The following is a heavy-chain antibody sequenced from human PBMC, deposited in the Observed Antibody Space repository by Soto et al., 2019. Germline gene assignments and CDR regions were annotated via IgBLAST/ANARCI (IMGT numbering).Heavy chain of an antibody. CDR1: GGSISSGGYY. J-gene: IGHJ5*02. V-gene: IGHV4-31*02. Sequence: PSETLSLTXTVSGGSISSGGYYWSWIRQHPGKGLEWIGYIYYSGSTYYNPSLKSRVTISVDTSKNQFSLKLSSVTAADTAVYYCARTYYDFWSGYYHNNWFDPWGQGTLVTVSS. CDR3: ARTYYDFWSGYYHNNWFDP. D-gene: IGHD3-3*01. CDR2: IYYSGST.